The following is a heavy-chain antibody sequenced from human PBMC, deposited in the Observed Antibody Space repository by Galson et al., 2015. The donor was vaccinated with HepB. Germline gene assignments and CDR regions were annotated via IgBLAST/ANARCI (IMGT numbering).Heavy chain of an antibody. J-gene: IGHJ4*02. Sequence: ETLSLTCSVSGGSIRSYYWSWIRQPAGKGLEWIGRFFTSGNTNYNPSLKSRVTMSVDTSKNQFSLKLSSVTAADTAVYYCARDLGVADLDYWSQGTLVTVSS. D-gene: IGHD3-3*01. V-gene: IGHV4-4*07. CDR1: GGSIRSYY. CDR3: ARDLGVADLDY. CDR2: FFTSGNT.